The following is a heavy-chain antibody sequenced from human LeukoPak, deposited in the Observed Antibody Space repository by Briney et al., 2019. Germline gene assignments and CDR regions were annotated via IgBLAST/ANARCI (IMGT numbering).Heavy chain of an antibody. J-gene: IGHJ4*02. Sequence: GGSLRLSCATSGFTFSSYAMHRGRPAPGKGVEWVAVISYDGSNKYYADSVKGRFTISRDNSKNTLYLQMNSLRAEDTAVYYCAREYVAIDYWGQGTLVTASS. CDR2: ISYDGSNK. CDR1: GFTFSSYA. V-gene: IGHV3-30*04. D-gene: IGHD3-16*01. CDR3: AREYVAIDY.